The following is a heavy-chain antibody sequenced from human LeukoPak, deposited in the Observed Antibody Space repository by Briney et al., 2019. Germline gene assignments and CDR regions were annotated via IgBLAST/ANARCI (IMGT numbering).Heavy chain of an antibody. D-gene: IGHD5-24*01. CDR3: ATGRWLQYDAFDI. CDR2: IYYSGST. Sequence: SETLSLTCTVSGGSISSYYWSWIRQPPGKGLEWIGYIYYSGSTNYNPSLKSRVTISVDTSKNQFSLKLSSVTAADTAVYYCATGRWLQYDAFDIWGQGTMVTVSS. J-gene: IGHJ3*02. V-gene: IGHV4-59*12. CDR1: GGSISSYY.